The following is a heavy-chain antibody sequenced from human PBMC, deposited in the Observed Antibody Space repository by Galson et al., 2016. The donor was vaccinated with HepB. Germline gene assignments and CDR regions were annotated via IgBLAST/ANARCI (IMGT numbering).Heavy chain of an antibody. CDR3: ARGANRGRPFDY. CDR1: GFTFSSYW. D-gene: IGHD3-10*01. Sequence: SLRLSCAASGFTFSSYWMSWVRQAPGKGLEWVANVKRDGCERYYVDSVKGRFTISRDNAKNSLFLQMNSLRVEDTTVYYCARGANRGRPFDYWGQGTLVTVSS. V-gene: IGHV3-7*03. CDR2: VKRDGCER. J-gene: IGHJ4*02.